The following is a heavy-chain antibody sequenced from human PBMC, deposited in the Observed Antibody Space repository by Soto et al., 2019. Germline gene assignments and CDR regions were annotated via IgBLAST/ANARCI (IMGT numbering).Heavy chain of an antibody. CDR3: ARVGQQLDYYYYGMDV. CDR1: GFTFSSYG. D-gene: IGHD6-13*01. V-gene: IGHV3-33*01. J-gene: IGHJ6*02. CDR2: IWYDGSNK. Sequence: GGSLRLSCAASGFTFSSYGMHWVRQAPGKGLEWVAVIWYDGSNKYYADSVKGRFTISRDNSKNTLYLQMNSLRAEDTVVYYCARVGQQLDYYYYGMDVWGQGTTVTVSS.